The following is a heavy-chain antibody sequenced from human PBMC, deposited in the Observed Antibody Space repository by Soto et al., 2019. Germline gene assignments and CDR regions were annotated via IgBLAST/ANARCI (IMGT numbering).Heavy chain of an antibody. CDR3: ARGWASDADFWSGYSEGYFDY. CDR1: GFTFSSYA. CDR2: ISYDGSNK. Sequence: QVQLVESGGGVVQPGRSLRLSCAASGFTFSSYAMHWVRQAPGKGLVWVAVISYDGSNKYYADSVKGRVTISRDNSKNTLYLQMNSLRAEDTAVYYCARGWASDADFWSGYSEGYFDYWGQGTLVTVSS. D-gene: IGHD3-3*01. V-gene: IGHV3-30-3*01. J-gene: IGHJ4*02.